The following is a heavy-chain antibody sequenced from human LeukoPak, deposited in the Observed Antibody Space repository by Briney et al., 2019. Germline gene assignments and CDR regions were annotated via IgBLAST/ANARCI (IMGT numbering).Heavy chain of an antibody. Sequence: SETLSLTCTVSGGSIRSYSWSWIRQPAGKGLEWIGRIYTSGSTNYNPSLKSRVTISVEKSKNQFSLKLRPVTAADTAVYYCARDYAPLGDWFDPWGQGTLVTVSS. J-gene: IGHJ5*02. CDR3: ARDYAPLGDWFDP. CDR1: GGSIRSYS. CDR2: IYTSGST. D-gene: IGHD2-2*01. V-gene: IGHV4-4*07.